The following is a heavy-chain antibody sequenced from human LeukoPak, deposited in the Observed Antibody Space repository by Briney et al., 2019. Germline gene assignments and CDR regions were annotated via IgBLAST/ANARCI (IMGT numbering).Heavy chain of an antibody. J-gene: IGHJ4*02. V-gene: IGHV1-18*01. CDR3: ARPRGQLLSVVHYCFDY. D-gene: IGHD2-2*01. CDR1: GYTFTSYG. CDR2: ISAYNGNT. Sequence: ASVKVSCKASGYTFTSYGISWVRQAPGQGLEWMGWISAYNGNTNYAQKLQGRVTMTTDTSTSTAYMELRSLRSDDTAVYYCARPRGQLLSVVHYCFDYWGQGTLVTVSS.